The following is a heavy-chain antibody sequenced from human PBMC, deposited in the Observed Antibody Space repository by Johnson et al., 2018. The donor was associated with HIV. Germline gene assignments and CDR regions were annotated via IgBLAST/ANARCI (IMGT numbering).Heavy chain of an antibody. D-gene: IGHD3-16*01. V-gene: IGHV3-30-3*01. Sequence: QVQLVESGGGVVQPGRSLRLSCAASGFTFSSYAMHWVRQAPGKGLEWVAVISYDGNNKYYADSVKGRFTISRDNAKNSLYLVMKSLRDEDTALYFCARGRGGDPIAFDIWGQGTMVTVSS. CDR2: ISYDGNNK. CDR3: ARGRGGDPIAFDI. J-gene: IGHJ3*02. CDR1: GFTFSSYA.